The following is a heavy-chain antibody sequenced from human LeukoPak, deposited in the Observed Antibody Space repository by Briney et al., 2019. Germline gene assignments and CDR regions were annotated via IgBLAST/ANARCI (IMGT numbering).Heavy chain of an antibody. CDR3: ARSPGSYYITFDY. Sequence: SETLSLTCTVSGYSISSGYYWGWIRQPPGKGLEWIGSIYHSGSTYYNPSLKSRVTISVDTSKNQFSLKLSSVTAADTAVYYCARSPGSYYITFDYWGQGTLVTVSS. J-gene: IGHJ4*02. CDR1: GYSISSGYY. CDR2: IYHSGST. V-gene: IGHV4-38-2*02. D-gene: IGHD3-10*01.